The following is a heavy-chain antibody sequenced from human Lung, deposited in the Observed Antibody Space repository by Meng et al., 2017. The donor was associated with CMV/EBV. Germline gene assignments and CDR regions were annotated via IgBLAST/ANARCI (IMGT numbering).Heavy chain of an antibody. V-gene: IGHV3-7*01. J-gene: IGHJ4*02. Sequence: GESLKISCPSSGFRFSTYSMSWVRQAPGKGLEWLASINRDGSEKDYVDSVKGRFTISRDNAKNSLYLVMNSLRAEDTAVYYCASLFCGPTTCYYFDWWGQGTLVTVSS. CDR1: GFRFSTYS. CDR3: ASLFCGPTTCYYFDW. D-gene: IGHD2-2*01. CDR2: INRDGSEK.